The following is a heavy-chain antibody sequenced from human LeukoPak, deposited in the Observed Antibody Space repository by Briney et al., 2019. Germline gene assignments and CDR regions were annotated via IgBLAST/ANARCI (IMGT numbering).Heavy chain of an antibody. CDR1: GYTFTSYD. CDR2: MNPNSGNT. CDR3: ARVGATVDAFDI. J-gene: IGHJ3*02. V-gene: IGHV1-8*01. D-gene: IGHD1-26*01. Sequence: ASVKVSCKASGYTFTSYDINWVRQATGQGLGWMGWMNPNSGNTGYAQKFQGRVTMTRNTSISTAYMELSSLRSEDTAVYYCARVGATVDAFDIWGQGTMVTVSS.